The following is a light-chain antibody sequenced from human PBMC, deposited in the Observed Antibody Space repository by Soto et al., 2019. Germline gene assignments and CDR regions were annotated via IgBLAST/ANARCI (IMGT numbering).Light chain of an antibody. CDR3: QQRSNWPPT. J-gene: IGKJ5*01. CDR1: QSISSC. V-gene: IGKV3-11*01. Sequence: EIVLTQSPATLSFSLGERATLSCRASQSISSCLAWYQQKPGQAPRLLIYDASNRATGIPARFSGSGSGTDFTLTISSLEPEDFAVYSCQQRSNWPPTFGQGTRLEIK. CDR2: DAS.